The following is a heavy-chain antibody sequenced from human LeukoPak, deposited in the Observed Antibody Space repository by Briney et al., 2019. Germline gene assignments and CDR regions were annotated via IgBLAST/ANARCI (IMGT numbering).Heavy chain of an antibody. J-gene: IGHJ4*02. Sequence: GGSLRLSCAASGFTFSGSAMHWVRQASGKGLEWVGRIRSKANSYATAYAASVKGRFTISRGDSKNTAYLQMNSLKTEDTAVYYCTARGAAGSDYWGQGTLVTVSS. CDR2: IRSKANSYAT. CDR3: TARGAAGSDY. CDR1: GFTFSGSA. V-gene: IGHV3-73*01. D-gene: IGHD6-13*01.